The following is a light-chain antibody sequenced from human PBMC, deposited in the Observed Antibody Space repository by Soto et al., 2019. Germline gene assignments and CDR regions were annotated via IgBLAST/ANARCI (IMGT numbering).Light chain of an antibody. CDR2: SAS. V-gene: IGKV1-39*01. J-gene: IGKJ4*01. CDR1: QSISSY. Sequence: DIQMTQSPSSLSASVGDRVTITCRASQSISSYLNWYQLNPGKAPKLLIYSASSLQSDVPSRFSVSGSGIDFALTISSLQPEDVATYYCQQSYSTPLTFGGGVTVDIK. CDR3: QQSYSTPLT.